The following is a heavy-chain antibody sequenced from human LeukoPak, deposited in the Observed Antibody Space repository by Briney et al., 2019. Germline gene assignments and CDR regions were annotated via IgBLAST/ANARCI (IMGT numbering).Heavy chain of an antibody. D-gene: IGHD3-10*01. J-gene: IGHJ4*02. CDR2: IYYSGST. CDR1: GGSLSSSSYY. Sequence: PSETLSLTCTVSGGSLSSSSYYWGWIRQPPGKGLEWIGSIYYSGSTYYNPSLKSRVTISVDTSKNQFSLKLSSVTAADTAVYYCASTPVLLWFGEFGWGQGTLVTVSS. V-gene: IGHV4-39*07. CDR3: ASTPVLLWFGEFG.